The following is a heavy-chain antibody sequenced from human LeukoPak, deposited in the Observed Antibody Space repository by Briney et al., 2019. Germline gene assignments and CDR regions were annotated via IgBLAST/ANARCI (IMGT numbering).Heavy chain of an antibody. CDR2: IYYSGST. J-gene: IGHJ4*02. D-gene: IGHD1-20*01. V-gene: IGHV4-59*12. CDR1: GGSISSYY. Sequence: SETLSLTCTVSGGSISSYYWSWIRQPPGKGLEWIGYIYYSGSTNYNPSLKSRVTISVDTSKNQFSLKLSSVTAADTAVYYCARRPITPLRQFDYWGQGTLVTVSS. CDR3: ARRPITPLRQFDY.